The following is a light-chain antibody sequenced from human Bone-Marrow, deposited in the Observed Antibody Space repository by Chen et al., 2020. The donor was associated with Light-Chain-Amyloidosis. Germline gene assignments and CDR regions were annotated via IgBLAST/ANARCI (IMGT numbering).Light chain of an antibody. CDR3: QSADSSGTYEVI. CDR1: DFPTKY. CDR2: RDT. J-gene: IGLJ2*01. V-gene: IGLV3-25*03. Sequence: SYELTQSPSVSVSPGQTARSTCSGDDFPTKYAYWYQQKPGQAPVLVIHRDTERPTGISERFSGSSSGTTATLTISGVQAEDEADYHCQSADSSGTYEVIFGGGTKLTVL.